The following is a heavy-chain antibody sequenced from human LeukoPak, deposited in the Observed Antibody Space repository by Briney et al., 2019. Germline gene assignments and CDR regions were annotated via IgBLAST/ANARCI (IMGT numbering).Heavy chain of an antibody. CDR1: GYTFTSYD. CDR2: RNPNSGNT. D-gene: IGHD6-19*01. Sequence: ASVKVSFKASGYTFTSYDINWVRQATGQGLEWMGWRNPNSGNTGYAQKFQGRVTMTRNTSISTAYMELSSLRSEDTAVYYCSRGGHNSGWIFDYWGQGTLVTVSS. CDR3: SRGGHNSGWIFDY. J-gene: IGHJ4*02. V-gene: IGHV1-8*01.